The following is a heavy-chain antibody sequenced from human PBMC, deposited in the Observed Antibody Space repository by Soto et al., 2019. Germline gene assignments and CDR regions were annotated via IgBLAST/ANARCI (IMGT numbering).Heavy chain of an antibody. CDR1: GFSFESYS. D-gene: IGHD4-4*01. J-gene: IGHJ6*02. CDR2: VSFDSKNK. CDR3: AKETVQTTYSFYGMDV. Sequence: LVESGGGVVQPGRSLTLSCGGSGFSFESYSMHWVRQAPGKGLEWVATVSFDSKNKYYIDSVEGRFTLSRDNAKNIVDLQMNSLRHDDTAVYYCAKETVQTTYSFYGMDVWGPGTTVTVSS. V-gene: IGHV3-33*03.